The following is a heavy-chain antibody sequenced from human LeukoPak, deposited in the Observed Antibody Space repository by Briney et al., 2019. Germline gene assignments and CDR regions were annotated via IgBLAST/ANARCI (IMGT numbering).Heavy chain of an antibody. J-gene: IGHJ4*02. CDR1: GFTFSNYE. Sequence: GGSLRLSCAASGFTFSNYEMNWVRQAPGKGLEWVSYVSTGGSTIYYADSAKGRFTVSRDNAKNSLYLQMNSLRAEDTAVYYCARDTTDDYGDYYFDYWGQGTLVTVSS. V-gene: IGHV3-48*03. D-gene: IGHD4-17*01. CDR3: ARDTTDDYGDYYFDY. CDR2: VSTGGSTI.